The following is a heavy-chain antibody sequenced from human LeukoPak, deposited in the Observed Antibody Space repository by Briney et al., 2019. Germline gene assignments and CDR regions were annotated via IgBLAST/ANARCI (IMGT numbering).Heavy chain of an antibody. V-gene: IGHV4-61*02. Sequence: PSQTLSLTCTVFGDSISSGTYYWSWIRQTADKRLEYIGRINTGGTTNYNPSLRGRVALSVDTSKNQISLNLGSVSAADTAVYYCARFLNYYHNSGYYFDYWGQGTLVTVSS. CDR3: ARFLNYYHNSGYYFDY. CDR2: INTGGTT. D-gene: IGHD3-22*01. J-gene: IGHJ4*02. CDR1: GDSISSGTYY.